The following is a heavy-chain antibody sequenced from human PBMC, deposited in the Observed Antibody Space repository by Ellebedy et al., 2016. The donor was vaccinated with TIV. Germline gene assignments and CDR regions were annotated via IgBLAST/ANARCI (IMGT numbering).Heavy chain of an antibody. CDR2: NNPNNGGT. J-gene: IGHJ4*02. V-gene: IGHV1-2*02. CDR1: GYTFTGYF. CDR3: ARGWFAHQAPFDN. D-gene: IGHD3-10*01. Sequence: ASVKVSXXASGYTFTGYFLHWVRQAPGQGLEWMGYNNPNNGGTYYAQKFQGRVTMTRDTSISTAYMELSSLRSDDTAVYYCARGWFAHQAPFDNWGQGTLVTVSS.